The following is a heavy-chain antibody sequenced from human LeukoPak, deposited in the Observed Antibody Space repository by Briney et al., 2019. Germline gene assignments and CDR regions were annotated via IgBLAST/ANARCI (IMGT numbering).Heavy chain of an antibody. D-gene: IGHD2-21*02. CDR1: GYTFTSYG. V-gene: IGHV1-18*01. CDR2: ISAYNGNT. Sequence: ASVKVSCKASGYTFTSYGICWVRQAPGQGLEWMGGISAYNGNTNYAQKLQGRVTMTTDTSTSTAYMELRSLRSDDTAVYYCARESYVRMVTAPADAFDIWGQGTMVTVSS. CDR3: ARESYVRMVTAPADAFDI. J-gene: IGHJ3*02.